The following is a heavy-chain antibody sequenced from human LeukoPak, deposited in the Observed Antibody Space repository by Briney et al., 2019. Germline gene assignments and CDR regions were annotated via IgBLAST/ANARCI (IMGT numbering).Heavy chain of an antibody. Sequence: ASVKVSCKASGYTFSSFYLHWVRQAPGQGLEWMGIITPNTGGTTYAPKFQDRLIMTRDRSTSTVYMELHSLRSEDTAVYYCARSRNYYRVYFDNWGQGTLVPVSS. V-gene: IGHV1-46*01. D-gene: IGHD3-10*01. CDR1: GYTFSSFY. J-gene: IGHJ4*02. CDR2: ITPNTGGT. CDR3: ARSRNYYRVYFDN.